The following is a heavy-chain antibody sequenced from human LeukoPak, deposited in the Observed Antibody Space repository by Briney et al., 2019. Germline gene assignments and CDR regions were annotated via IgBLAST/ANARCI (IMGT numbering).Heavy chain of an antibody. J-gene: IGHJ3*01. CDR1: GFTFSGYV. V-gene: IGHV3-23*01. CDR3: ATGKNDIGAAFDF. CDR2: ISGSGGST. D-gene: IGHD1-1*01. Sequence: PGGSLRLSCAASGFTFSGYVMSWVRQAPGKGLEWVSGISGSGGSTYYADSVKGRFTISRDNSENSLYLQMNSLRAEDTAVYYCATGKNDIGAAFDFWGQGTMVTVSS.